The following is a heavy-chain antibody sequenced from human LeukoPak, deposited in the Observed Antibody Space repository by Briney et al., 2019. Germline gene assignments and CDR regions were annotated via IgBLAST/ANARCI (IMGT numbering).Heavy chain of an antibody. J-gene: IGHJ4*02. V-gene: IGHV3-30*07. D-gene: IGHD4-17*01. CDR3: TRVPYGDYWSSDY. CDR2: ISYDGSNK. CDR1: GFTFSSYV. Sequence: GGSLRLSCVASGFTFSSYVMHGVRQAPGKGREWVAVISYDGSNKYYADSVKGRFTISRDNSKNTLYLQMNSLRGEDTGIYYCTRVPYGDYWSSDYWGQGTLVTVSS.